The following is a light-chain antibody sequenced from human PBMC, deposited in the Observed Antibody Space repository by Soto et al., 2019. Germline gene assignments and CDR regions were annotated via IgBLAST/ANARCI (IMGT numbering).Light chain of an antibody. CDR1: QSVYSN. J-gene: IGKJ5*01. V-gene: IGKV3-15*01. CDR2: GAS. Sequence: EIVMTQSPATLSVSPGERATLSCRASQSVYSNLAWYQHKPGQAPRLLIYGASTRATGIPARFSGGGSGTEFPLTITSLQSEDSAVYYCQHYNNYITFGQGTRLEIK. CDR3: QHYNNYIT.